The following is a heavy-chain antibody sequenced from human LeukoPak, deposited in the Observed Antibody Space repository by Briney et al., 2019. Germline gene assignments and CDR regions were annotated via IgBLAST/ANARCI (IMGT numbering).Heavy chain of an antibody. CDR1: GYTFINYY. CDR3: ACVVRGAFDI. D-gene: IGHD2-21*01. J-gene: IGHJ3*02. V-gene: IGHV1-46*03. Sequence: ASVKVSCKASGYTFINYYMHWVRQAPGQGLEWMGIINPSGGGTSYAQKFQGRVTMTRDTSTSTVYMEVSSLRSEDTAVYYCACVVRGAFDIWGQGTLVTVSS. CDR2: INPSGGGT.